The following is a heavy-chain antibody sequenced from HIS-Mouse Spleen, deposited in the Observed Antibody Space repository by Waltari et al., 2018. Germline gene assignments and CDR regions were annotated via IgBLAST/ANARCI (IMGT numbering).Heavy chain of an antibody. J-gene: IGHJ4*02. CDR1: GYTFTGYY. CDR2: INPKSGGT. Sequence: QVQLVQSGAEVKKPGASVKVSCKASGYTFTGYYLHWVRQAPGQGLEWMGGINPKSGGTNYAQKFQGRVTMTRDTSISTAYMELSRLRSDDTAVYYCARDPSGSFDYWGQGTLVTVSS. CDR3: ARDPSGSFDY. V-gene: IGHV1-2*02. D-gene: IGHD1-26*01.